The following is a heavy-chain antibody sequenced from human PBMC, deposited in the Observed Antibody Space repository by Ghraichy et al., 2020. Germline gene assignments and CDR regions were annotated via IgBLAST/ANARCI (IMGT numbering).Heavy chain of an antibody. Sequence: SQTLSLTCTVSGGSISSYYWSWIRQPPGKGLEWIGYIYYSGSTNYNPSLKSRVTISVDTSKNQFSLKLSSVTAADTAVYYCARARDWSFSSSFDYYYGMDVWGQGTTVTVSS. V-gene: IGHV4-59*01. CDR3: ARARDWSFSSSFDYYYGMDV. CDR1: GGSISSYY. J-gene: IGHJ6*02. CDR2: IYYSGST. D-gene: IGHD6-6*01.